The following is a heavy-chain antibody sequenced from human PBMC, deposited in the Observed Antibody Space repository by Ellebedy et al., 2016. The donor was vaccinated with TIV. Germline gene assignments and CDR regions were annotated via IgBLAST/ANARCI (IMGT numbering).Heavy chain of an antibody. CDR2: IRGSGGST. Sequence: PGGSLRLSCAASGFTFSNYAMSWVRQAPGKGLEWVSAIRGSGGSTSYADSVKGRFTISRDDSKNTLYVQMNSLRAEDTAVYYCAKDRSGTFPSSAFDIWGQGTMVTVSS. CDR3: AKDRSGTFPSSAFDI. D-gene: IGHD1-26*01. CDR1: GFTFSNYA. V-gene: IGHV3-23*01. J-gene: IGHJ3*02.